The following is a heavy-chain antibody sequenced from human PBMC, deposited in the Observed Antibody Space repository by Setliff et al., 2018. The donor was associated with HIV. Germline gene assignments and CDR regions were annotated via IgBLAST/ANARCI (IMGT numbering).Heavy chain of an antibody. J-gene: IGHJ4*02. V-gene: IGHV3-7*01. CDR2: IKTDGSEK. CDR1: GFTFTNYW. CDR3: AGSRGYFVQAD. D-gene: IGHD5-18*01. Sequence: PGGSLRLSCAASGFTFTNYWMGWVRQAPGKGLEWVANIKTDGSEKYYVDSVRGRFTISRDNAENSLYLRMNGLRAEDTAVYYCAGSRGYFVQADWGQGTLVTVSS.